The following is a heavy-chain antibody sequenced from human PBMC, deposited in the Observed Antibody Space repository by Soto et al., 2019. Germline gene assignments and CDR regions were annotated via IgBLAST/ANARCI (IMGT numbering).Heavy chain of an antibody. J-gene: IGHJ4*02. V-gene: IGHV3-30*18. Sequence: QVQLVESGGGVVQPGRSLRLSCAASGFTFSSYGMHWVRQAPGKGLEWVAVISYDGSNRYYAESVKGRFTISRDNSKNTLYLQMNSLRPEDTAVYYCAKGEQWLLRPPLGDWGQGTLVTVSS. CDR1: GFTFSSYG. CDR3: AKGEQWLLRPPLGD. D-gene: IGHD6-19*01. CDR2: ISYDGSNR.